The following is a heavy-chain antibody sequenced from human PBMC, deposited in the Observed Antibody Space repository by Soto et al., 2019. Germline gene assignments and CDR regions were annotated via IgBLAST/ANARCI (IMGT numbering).Heavy chain of an antibody. CDR2: ISAYNGNT. V-gene: IGHV1-18*01. CDR1: GYTFTSYG. J-gene: IGHJ4*02. CDR3: ARDQFDSYGPKGGLDY. D-gene: IGHD5-18*01. Sequence: QVQLVQSGAEVKKPGASVKVSCKASGYTFTSYGISWVRQAPGQGLEWMGWISAYNGNTNYAQKLQGRVTMTTDTPTSTAYMERRSLRSDDTAVYYCARDQFDSYGPKGGLDYWGQGTLVTVSS.